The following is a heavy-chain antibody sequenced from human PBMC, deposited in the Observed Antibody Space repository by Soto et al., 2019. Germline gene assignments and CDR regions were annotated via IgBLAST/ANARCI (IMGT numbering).Heavy chain of an antibody. CDR2: IYYSGST. J-gene: IGHJ4*02. CDR3: ARGRLRLGELSLYPDFDY. D-gene: IGHD3-16*02. V-gene: IGHV4-59*01. Sequence: SETLSLTCTVSGGSISSYYWSWIRQPPGKGLEWIGYIYYSGSTNYNPSLKSRVTISVDTSKNQFSLKLSSVTAADTAVYYCARGRLRLGELSLYPDFDYWGQRTLVIVSS. CDR1: GGSISSYY.